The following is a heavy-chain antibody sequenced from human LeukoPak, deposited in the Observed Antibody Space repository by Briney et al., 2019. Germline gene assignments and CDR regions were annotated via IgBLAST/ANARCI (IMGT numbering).Heavy chain of an antibody. Sequence: PSGTLSLTCTVPGASISSYYWSWIRQPPGKGLEWIGYIYYSGSTNYNPSLKSRVTISVDTSKNQFSLKLTSVTAADTAVYYCARNSYSSSWFNYWGQGTLVTVSS. D-gene: IGHD6-13*01. CDR2: IYYSGST. CDR3: ARNSYSSSWFNY. V-gene: IGHV4-59*01. CDR1: GASISSYY. J-gene: IGHJ4*02.